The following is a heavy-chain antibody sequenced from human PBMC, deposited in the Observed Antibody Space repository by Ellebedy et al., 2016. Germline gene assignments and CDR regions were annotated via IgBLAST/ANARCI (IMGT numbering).Heavy chain of an antibody. CDR1: GGSISSGGYS. D-gene: IGHD1-26*01. CDR2: IYHSGST. J-gene: IGHJ4*02. V-gene: IGHV4-30-2*01. CDR3: ARGEWESFDY. Sequence: SETLSLTCAVSGGSISSGGYSWSWIRQPPGKGLEWIGYIYHSGSTYYNPSLKSRVTISVDRSKNQFSLKLSSVTAADTAVYYCARGEWESFDYWGQGTLVIVSS.